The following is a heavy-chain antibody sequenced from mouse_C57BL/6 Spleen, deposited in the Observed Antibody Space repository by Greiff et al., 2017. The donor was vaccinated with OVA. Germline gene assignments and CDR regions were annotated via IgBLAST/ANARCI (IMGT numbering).Heavy chain of an antibody. CDR1: GYTFTSYW. CDR2: INPSNGGT. D-gene: IGHD2-5*01. V-gene: IGHV1-53*01. Sequence: VQLQQPGTELVKPGASVKLSCKASGYTFTSYWMHWVKQRPGQGLEWIGNINPSNGGTNYNEKFKSKATLTVDKSSSTAYMQLSSLTSEDSAVYYCARWEVVTSYYYAMDDWGQGTSVTVSS. CDR3: ARWEVVTSYYYAMDD. J-gene: IGHJ4*01.